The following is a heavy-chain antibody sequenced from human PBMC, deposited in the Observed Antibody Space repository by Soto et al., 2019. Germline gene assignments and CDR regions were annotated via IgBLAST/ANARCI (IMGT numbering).Heavy chain of an antibody. Sequence: EVHLVESGGGLVLPGGSLRLAYAASEFSVSDNYMNWVRQAPGKGLEWVAVIFSGGSTNYADSVKGRFTISRLKSENTLYLQMSSLRREDTAVYFCKSRDYWGRGTPVTVSS. V-gene: IGHV3-53*04. CDR3: KSRDY. CDR2: IFSGGST. CDR1: EFSVSDNY. J-gene: IGHJ4*02.